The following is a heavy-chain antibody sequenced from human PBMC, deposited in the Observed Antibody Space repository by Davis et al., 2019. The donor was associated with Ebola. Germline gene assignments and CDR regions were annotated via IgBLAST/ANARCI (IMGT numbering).Heavy chain of an antibody. CDR3: AKSRIGSGFH. CDR1: GGSLGSYS. J-gene: IGHJ1*01. V-gene: IGHV4-59*03. CDR2: LDYSGSP. D-gene: IGHD6-19*01. Sequence: MPGGSLRLSCTVSGGSLGSYSWSWLRQPPGEGLEWIGYLDYSGSPTYNPSLRSRVTISVESSKNQFSLRLTSVTADDTAVYYCAKSRIGSGFHWGQGTLVTVSS.